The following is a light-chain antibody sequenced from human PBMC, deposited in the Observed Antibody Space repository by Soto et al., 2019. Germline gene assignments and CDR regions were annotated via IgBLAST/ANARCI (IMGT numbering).Light chain of an antibody. Sequence: EIVMTQSPAPLSVSPGERATLSCRASQSVSSNLAWYQQKPGQAPRLLIYGASTRATGIPARFSVSGSGTEFTLTISSLQSEDFAVYYCQQYNNWPFTFGPGTKVDIK. CDR2: GAS. CDR1: QSVSSN. CDR3: QQYNNWPFT. J-gene: IGKJ3*01. V-gene: IGKV3-15*01.